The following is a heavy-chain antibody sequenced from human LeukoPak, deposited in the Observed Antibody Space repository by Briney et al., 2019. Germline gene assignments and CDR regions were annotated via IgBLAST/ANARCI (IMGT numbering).Heavy chain of an antibody. CDR2: IRYDGSNK. D-gene: IGHD6-13*01. CDR3: AKVYSSSSWPSFDY. CDR1: GFTFSSYG. V-gene: IGHV3-30*02. Sequence: GGSLRLSCAASGFTFSSYGMHWVRQAPGKGLEWVAFIRYDGSNKYYADSVKGRFTISRDNSKNTLYLRMNSLRAEDTAVYYCAKVYSSSSWPSFDYWGQGTLVTVSS. J-gene: IGHJ4*02.